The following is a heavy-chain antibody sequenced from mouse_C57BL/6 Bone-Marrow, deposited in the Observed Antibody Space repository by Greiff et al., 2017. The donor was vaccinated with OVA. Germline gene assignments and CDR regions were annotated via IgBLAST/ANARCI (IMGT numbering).Heavy chain of an antibody. Sequence: VKVVESGPGLVAPSQSLSITCTVSGFSLTSYAISWVRQPPGKGLEWLGVIWTGGGTNYNSALKSRLSISKDNSKSQVFLKMNSLQTDDTARYYCARNWGNSAPYFDYWGQGTTLTVSS. V-gene: IGHV2-9-1*01. CDR3: ARNWGNSAPYFDY. CDR2: IWTGGGT. CDR1: GFSLTSYA. J-gene: IGHJ2*01.